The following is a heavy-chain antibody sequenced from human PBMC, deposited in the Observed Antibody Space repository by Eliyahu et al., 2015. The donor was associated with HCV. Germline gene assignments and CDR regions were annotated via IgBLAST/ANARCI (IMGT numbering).Heavy chain of an antibody. D-gene: IGHD6-13*01. CDR3: ARSSSSSWGHY. CDR1: GGSFSDYY. Sequence: QVQLQQWGAGLLKPSETLSLTCAVYGGSFSDYYWSWIRQPPGKGLEWIGEINHSGSTNYNPPLKSRLTISVDTSKNQFSLKLSSVTAADTAVYYCARSSSSSWGHYWGQGTLVTVSS. CDR2: INHSGST. V-gene: IGHV4-34*01. J-gene: IGHJ4*02.